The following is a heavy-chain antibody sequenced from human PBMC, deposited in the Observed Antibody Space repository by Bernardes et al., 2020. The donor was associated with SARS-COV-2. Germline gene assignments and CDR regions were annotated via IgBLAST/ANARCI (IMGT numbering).Heavy chain of an antibody. V-gene: IGHV4-34*01. CDR2: INHSGST. J-gene: IGHJ6*03. CDR1: GGSFSGYY. CDR3: ARGTRCSSTSCYPARYYYMDV. D-gene: IGHD2-2*01. Sequence: LSLTCAVYGGSFSGYYWSWIRQPPGKGLEWIGEINHSGSTNYNPSLKSRVTISVDTSKNQFSLKLSSVTAADTAVYYCARGTRCSSTSCYPARYYYMDVWGKGTTVTVSS.